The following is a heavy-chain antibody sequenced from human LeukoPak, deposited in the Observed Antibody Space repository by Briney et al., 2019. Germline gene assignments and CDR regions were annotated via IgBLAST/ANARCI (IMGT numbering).Heavy chain of an antibody. V-gene: IGHV3-15*01. D-gene: IGHD3-10*01. Sequence: GGSLRLSCVDSGFTFTNAWMSWVRQAPGKGLEWIGRIKSKTDGETTNYAGPVRGRFTISRDDSKSAVYLQMNSLKIEDTAVYYCTTDLGTYYHGSQRLIPIDYWGQGTLVTVSS. J-gene: IGHJ4*02. CDR2: IKSKTDGETT. CDR3: TTDLGTYYHGSQRLIPIDY. CDR1: GFTFTNAW.